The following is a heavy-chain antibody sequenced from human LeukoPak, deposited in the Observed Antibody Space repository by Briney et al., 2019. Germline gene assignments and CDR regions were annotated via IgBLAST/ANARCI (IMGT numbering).Heavy chain of an antibody. J-gene: IGHJ4*02. V-gene: IGHV4-59*08. CDR3: ARQREYSYGDFDY. CDR2: IYYSGST. CDR1: GGSISSYY. D-gene: IGHD5-18*01. Sequence: SETLSLTCTVSGGSISSYYWSWIRQPPGKGLEWIGYIYYSGSTYYNPSLKSRVTISVDTSKNQFSLKLSSVTAADTAVYYCARQREYSYGDFDYWGQGTLVTVSS.